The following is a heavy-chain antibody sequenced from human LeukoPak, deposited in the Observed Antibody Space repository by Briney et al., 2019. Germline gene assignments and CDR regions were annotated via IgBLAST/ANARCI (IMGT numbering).Heavy chain of an antibody. CDR3: AKDASVTRSYMDV. CDR2: ISWYGGST. D-gene: IGHD3-16*02. CDR1: GFTFDDYA. V-gene: IGHV3-43D*03. J-gene: IGHJ6*03. Sequence: PGGSLRLSCAASGFTFDDYAMHWVRQAPWKGLEWVSLISWYGGSTYYADSVKGRFTISRDNSKNSLYLQMNSLRAEDTALYYCAKDASVTRSYMDVWGKGTTVTVSS.